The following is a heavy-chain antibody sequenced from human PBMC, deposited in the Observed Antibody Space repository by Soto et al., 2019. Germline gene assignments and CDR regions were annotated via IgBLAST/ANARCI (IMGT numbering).Heavy chain of an antibody. J-gene: IGHJ3*02. CDR2: IWYDGSNK. CDR3: AREGILFLEENDAFDI. Sequence: QVQLVESGGGVVQPGRSLRLSCAASGFTFSSYGMHWVRQAPGKGLEWVAVIWYDGSNKYYADSVKGRFTISRDNSKNTLYLQMNSLRAEDTAVYYCAREGILFLEENDAFDIWGQGTMVTVSS. V-gene: IGHV3-33*01. CDR1: GFTFSSYG. D-gene: IGHD3-3*01.